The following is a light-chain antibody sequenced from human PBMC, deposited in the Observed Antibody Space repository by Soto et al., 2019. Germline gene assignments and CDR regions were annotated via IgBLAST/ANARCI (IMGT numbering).Light chain of an antibody. J-gene: IGKJ4*01. CDR1: QTVRNNF. CDR3: QQFSTSPLT. Sequence: EIVLTQSPGTLSLSPGERATLSCRASQTVRNNFLAWYQQKPGQAPRLLIHDASSRATGIPDRFSGSGSATDFTLTIARLEPEDFALYYCQQFSTSPLTFGGGTNVDIK. CDR2: DAS. V-gene: IGKV3-20*01.